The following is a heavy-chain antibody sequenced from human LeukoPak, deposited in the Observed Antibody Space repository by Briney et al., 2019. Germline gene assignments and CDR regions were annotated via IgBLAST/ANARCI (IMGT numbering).Heavy chain of an antibody. V-gene: IGHV4-34*01. CDR1: GGSFSGYY. J-gene: IGHJ5*02. CDR3: ARGALFDP. CDR2: INHSGST. Sequence: SETLSLTCAVYGGSFSGYYWIWIRQPPGKGLEWIGEINHSGSTNYNPSLKSRVTISVDTSKNQFSLKLSSVTAADTAVYYCARGALFDPWGQGTLVTVSS.